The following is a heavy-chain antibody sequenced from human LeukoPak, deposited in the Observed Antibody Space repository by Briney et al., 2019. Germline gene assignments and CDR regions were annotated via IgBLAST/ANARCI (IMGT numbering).Heavy chain of an antibody. J-gene: IGHJ5*02. CDR3: ARRSGYDEYNWFDP. V-gene: IGHV4-59*08. D-gene: IGHD5-12*01. Sequence: MSSETLSLTCTVSGGSISSYYWSWIRQPPGKGLEWIGYIYYSGSTNYNPSLKSRVTISVDTSKNQFSLKLSSVTAADTAVYYCARRSGYDEYNWFDPWGQGTLVTVSS. CDR2: IYYSGST. CDR1: GGSISSYY.